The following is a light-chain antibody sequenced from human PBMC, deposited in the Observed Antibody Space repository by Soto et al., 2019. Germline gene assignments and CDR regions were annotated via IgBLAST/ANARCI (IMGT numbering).Light chain of an antibody. CDR3: QQYNSYSYT. V-gene: IGKV1-5*03. CDR2: DAS. Sequence: DFQMTQSPSTLSASVGDRVAITCRASQSINSWLAWYQQKPGQAPKLLIYDASNLHSGVPSRFCGSGSGTEFILTISSLLPDDFATYYCQQYNSYSYTFGQGTKLEIK. CDR1: QSINSW. J-gene: IGKJ2*01.